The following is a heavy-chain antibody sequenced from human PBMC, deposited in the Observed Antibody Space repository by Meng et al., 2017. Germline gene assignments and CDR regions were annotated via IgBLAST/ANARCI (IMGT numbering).Heavy chain of an antibody. V-gene: IGHV4-38-2*02. CDR3: ASSGITGYSSSWYTPFDY. CDR1: GGSISSGYY. J-gene: IGHJ4*02. D-gene: IGHD6-13*01. CDR2: IYHSGST. Sequence: GSLRLSCTVSGGSISSGYYWGWIRQPPGKGLEWIGSIYHSGSTYYNPSLKSRVTISVDTSKNQFSLKLSSVTAADTAVYYCASSGITGYSSSWYTPFDYWGQGTLVTVSS.